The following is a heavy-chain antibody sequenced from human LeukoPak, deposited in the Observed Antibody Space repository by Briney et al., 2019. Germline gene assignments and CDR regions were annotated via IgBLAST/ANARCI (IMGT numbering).Heavy chain of an antibody. CDR2: IYHSGST. J-gene: IGHJ3*02. Sequence: PSETLSLTCTVSDDSIRSHYWRWIRQPPGKGLEWIGYIYHSGSTYYNPSLKSRVTISVDRSKNQFSLKLSSVTAADTAVYYCARNSVASKDAFDIWGQGTMVTVSS. D-gene: IGHD5/OR15-5a*01. V-gene: IGHV4-30-2*01. CDR1: DDSIRSHY. CDR3: ARNSVASKDAFDI.